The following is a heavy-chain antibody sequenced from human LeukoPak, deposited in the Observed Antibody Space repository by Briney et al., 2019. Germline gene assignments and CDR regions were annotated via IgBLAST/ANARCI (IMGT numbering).Heavy chain of an antibody. J-gene: IGHJ4*02. V-gene: IGHV4-61*02. CDR2: FSTRGGT. CDR3: AREGGYSYGDAPLHFDH. Sequence: PSQTLSLTCTVSGGSINSVSYYWRWIRQPAGRGLEWIGRFSTRGGTNYNPSLKSRVTISVDTSKNQFSLKENAVTAADTAVYYCAREGGYSYGDAPLHFDHWGQGTLVTVSS. D-gene: IGHD5-18*01. CDR1: GGSINSVSYY.